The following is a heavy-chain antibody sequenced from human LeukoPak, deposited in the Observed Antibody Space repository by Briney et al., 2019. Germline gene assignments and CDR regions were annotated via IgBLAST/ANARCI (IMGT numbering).Heavy chain of an antibody. CDR3: ARPRLAGYSYGPFDS. J-gene: IGHJ4*02. D-gene: IGHD5-18*01. Sequence: SQTLSLTCTVSGGSISRYYWSWIRQPSGKGLEWRGYISYCGSTNYNPSLKSRVTMSVDTSKNQFSLKLSSVTAADTAVYYCARPRLAGYSYGPFDSWGQGTLVTVSS. V-gene: IGHV4-59*08. CDR1: GGSISRYY. CDR2: ISYCGST.